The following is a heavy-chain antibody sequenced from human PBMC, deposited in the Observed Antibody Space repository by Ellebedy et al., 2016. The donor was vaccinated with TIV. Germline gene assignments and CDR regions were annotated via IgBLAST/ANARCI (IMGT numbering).Heavy chain of an antibody. CDR3: ARADSGGLFYYLDY. D-gene: IGHD2-15*01. V-gene: IGHV4-59*08. J-gene: IGHJ4*02. Sequence: MPGGSLRLSCTASGGSITGLHYWSWIRQPPGKGLEWIGYIDYTESTNYNPSLKSRVTISVDTSKSQFSLKVTSVTAADTAVYYCARADSGGLFYYLDYWGQGTLLTVSS. CDR2: IDYTEST. CDR1: GGSITGLHY.